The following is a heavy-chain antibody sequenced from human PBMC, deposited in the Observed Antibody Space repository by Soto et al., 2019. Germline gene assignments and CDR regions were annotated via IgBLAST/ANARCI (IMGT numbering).Heavy chain of an antibody. Sequence: SETLSLTCAVSGGSIISSNWWNWVRQPPGKGLEWIGEIYHSGSTYYKPSLKSRVAMSVDTSKNQFSLKLTSATAADTAVYYCARRDWSGSTSLSYFDYWGQGVLVTVSS. CDR2: IYHSGST. J-gene: IGHJ4*02. V-gene: IGHV4-4*02. CDR3: ARRDWSGSTSLSYFDY. D-gene: IGHD3-9*01. CDR1: GGSIISSNW.